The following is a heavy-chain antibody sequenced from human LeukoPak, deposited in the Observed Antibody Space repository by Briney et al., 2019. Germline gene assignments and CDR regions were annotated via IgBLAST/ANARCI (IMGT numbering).Heavy chain of an antibody. V-gene: IGHV4-59*01. J-gene: IGHJ4*02. CDR3: ARDRPSGSYFDY. Sequence: SETLSLTCTVSGGSIGGNYWSWIRQPPGVGLEWIGYIYYVGNTNYNPSLKSRVTISVDTSKNQFSLKVSSVTAADTAVYYCARDRPSGSYFDYWGQGTLVTVSS. CDR2: IYYVGNT. D-gene: IGHD1-26*01. CDR1: GGSIGGNY.